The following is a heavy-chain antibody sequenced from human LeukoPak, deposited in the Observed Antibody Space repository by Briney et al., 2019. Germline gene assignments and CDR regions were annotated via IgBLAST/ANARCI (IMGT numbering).Heavy chain of an antibody. D-gene: IGHD3-22*01. J-gene: IGHJ4*02. V-gene: IGHV1-69*05. CDR3: ARYYYDSSGYWD. CDR2: IIPIFGTA. CDR1: GGTFSGYA. Sequence: ASVKVSCKASGGTFSGYAISWVRQAPGQGLEWMGRIIPIFGTANYAQKFQGRVTITTDESTSTAYMELSSLRSEDTAVYYCARYYYDSSGYWDWGQGTLVTVSS.